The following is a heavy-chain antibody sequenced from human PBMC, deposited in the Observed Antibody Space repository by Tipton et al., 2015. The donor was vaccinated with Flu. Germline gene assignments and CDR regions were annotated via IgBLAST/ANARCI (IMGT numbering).Heavy chain of an antibody. D-gene: IGHD2-15*01. CDR1: GFTFGDYA. CDR3: TRVSCSGGSCGSCDY. CDR2: IRSKAYGGTT. J-gene: IGHJ4*02. Sequence: SLRLSCTASGFTFGDYAMSWVRQAPGKGLEWVGFIRSKAYGGTTEYAASVKGRFTISRDDSKSIAYLQMNSLKTEDTAVYYCTRVSCSGGSCGSCDYWGQGTLVTVSS. V-gene: IGHV3-49*04.